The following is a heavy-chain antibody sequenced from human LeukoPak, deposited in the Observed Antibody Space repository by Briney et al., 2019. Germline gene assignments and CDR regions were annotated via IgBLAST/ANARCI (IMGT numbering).Heavy chain of an antibody. CDR2: INAGNGNT. Sequence: ASVKVSCKASGYTFTSYAMHWVRQAPGQRLEGMGWINAGNGNTKYSQKFQGRVTITRDTSASTAYMELSSLRSEDTAVYYCARDSNYYDSSGYWHFQHWGQGTLVTVSS. CDR3: ARDSNYYDSSGYWHFQH. D-gene: IGHD3-22*01. V-gene: IGHV1-3*01. J-gene: IGHJ1*01. CDR1: GYTFTSYA.